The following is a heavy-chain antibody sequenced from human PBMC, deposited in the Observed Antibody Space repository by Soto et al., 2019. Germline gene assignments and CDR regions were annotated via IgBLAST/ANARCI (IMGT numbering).Heavy chain of an antibody. Sequence: ASVKGSCKASGYTFLSCGISWVRQAPGQGLEWMGWISAYSGNTDYAQRLQDRVTLTRDTSTSTVYMELRSLRSDDTAVYYCARNPSGSSFDYWGQGTLVTVSS. CDR3: ARNPSGSSFDY. V-gene: IGHV1-18*01. CDR2: ISAYSGNT. D-gene: IGHD1-26*01. J-gene: IGHJ4*02. CDR1: GYTFLSCG.